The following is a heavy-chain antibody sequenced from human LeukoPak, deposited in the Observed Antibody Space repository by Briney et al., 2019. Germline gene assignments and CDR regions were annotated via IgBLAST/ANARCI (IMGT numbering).Heavy chain of an antibody. CDR2: INRDGGLT. Sequence: GGSVRLSCVASGFTFSENWMHWVRHAPGKGLAWVSHINRDGGLTNYADSVKGRFTISRDNARNTVYLQMSSLRVEDTAIYFCAREEHRLAEAGTSAFDLGGQGTLVTVS. CDR1: GFTFSENW. CDR3: AREEHRLAEAGTSAFDL. V-gene: IGHV3-74*01. J-gene: IGHJ3*01. D-gene: IGHD6-13*01.